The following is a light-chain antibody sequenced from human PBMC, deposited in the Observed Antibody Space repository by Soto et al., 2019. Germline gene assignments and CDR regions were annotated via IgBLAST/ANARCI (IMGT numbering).Light chain of an antibody. CDR3: CSYAGSSTFDVV. Sequence: QSVLTQPASVSGSPGQSITISCTGTSSDVGSYTLVSWYQQHPGKAPKLMIYEGSKRPSGVSNRFSGSKSGNTASLTISGLQAEDEADYYCCSYAGSSTFDVVFGGGTKLTVL. J-gene: IGLJ2*01. V-gene: IGLV2-23*03. CDR1: SSDVGSYTL. CDR2: EGS.